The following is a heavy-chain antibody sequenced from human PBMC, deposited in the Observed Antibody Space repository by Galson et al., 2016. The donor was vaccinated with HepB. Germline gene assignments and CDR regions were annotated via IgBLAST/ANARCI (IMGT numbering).Heavy chain of an antibody. V-gene: IGHV4-34*01. CDR1: GGSLNVHF. Sequence: SETLSLTCAVYGGSLNVHFWNWIRQPPGKGLEWIAEIKHSGSTNYNSSLKNRFTMSIDASKNQFSLKLSSVTAADTAVYYCARGRAARYFDNWGQGTLVTVSS. CDR3: ARGRAARYFDN. D-gene: IGHD6-25*01. CDR2: IKHSGST. J-gene: IGHJ4*02.